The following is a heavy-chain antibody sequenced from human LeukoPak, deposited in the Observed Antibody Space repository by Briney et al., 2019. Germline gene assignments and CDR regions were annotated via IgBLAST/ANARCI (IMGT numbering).Heavy chain of an antibody. CDR1: GFNFTNYG. J-gene: IGHJ4*02. D-gene: IGHD2-8*01. CDR2: IWPDGGIQ. CDR3: ARGLNHLKY. V-gene: IGHV3-33*01. Sequence: QSGGSLRLSCATSGFNFTNYGMHWVRQAPGKGLEWVAAIWPDGGIQYYADSVRGRFTVSKDKSSNTLCLQMSSLRVEDTAVYFCARGLNHLKYGGQGILITVS.